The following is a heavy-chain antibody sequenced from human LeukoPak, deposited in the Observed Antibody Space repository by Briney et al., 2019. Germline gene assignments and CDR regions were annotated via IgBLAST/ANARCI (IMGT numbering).Heavy chain of an antibody. Sequence: GGSLRLSCTASGFTFSSYNMNWVRQAPEKGLEWVSYISSSSSAIYYAGSVKGRFTVSRDNAKNSLYLQMNSLRAEDTAVYYCASERGYSSSLIDYWGQGTLVTVSS. J-gene: IGHJ4*02. CDR1: GFTFSSYN. V-gene: IGHV3-48*01. CDR3: ASERGYSSSLIDY. CDR2: ISSSSSAI. D-gene: IGHD6-6*01.